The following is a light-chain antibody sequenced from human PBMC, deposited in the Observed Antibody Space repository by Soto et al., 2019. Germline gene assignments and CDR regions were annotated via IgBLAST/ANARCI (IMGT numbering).Light chain of an antibody. V-gene: IGLV2-8*01. Sequence: QSVLAQPPSASGSPGQSVTISCTGTSSDVGGYNYVSWYQQHPGKAPKLMIYEVSKRPSGVPDRFSGSKSDNTAYLTVSGLQAEDEADYYCISYAGSDNFVFXTGTKGTVL. J-gene: IGLJ1*01. CDR2: EVS. CDR3: ISYAGSDNFV. CDR1: SSDVGGYNY.